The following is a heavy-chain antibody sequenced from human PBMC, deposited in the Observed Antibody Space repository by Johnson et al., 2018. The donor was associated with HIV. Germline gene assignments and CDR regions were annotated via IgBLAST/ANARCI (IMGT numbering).Heavy chain of an antibody. CDR2: INTDGSST. CDR1: GFTFSRYW. CDR3: ARSVSLVRGALDI. Sequence: VQLVESGGGLVQPGGSLRLSCAASGFTFSRYWMHWVRQAPGKGLVWVSRINTDGSSTSYADSVKGRFTISRDNSKNTLYLQTSRLRTEDTAVYYCARSVSLVRGALDIWGQGTMVTVSS. D-gene: IGHD2/OR15-2a*01. V-gene: IGHV3-74*01. J-gene: IGHJ3*02.